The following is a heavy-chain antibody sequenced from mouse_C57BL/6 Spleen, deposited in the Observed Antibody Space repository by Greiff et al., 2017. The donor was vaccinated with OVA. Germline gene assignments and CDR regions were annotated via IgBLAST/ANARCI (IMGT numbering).Heavy chain of an antibody. J-gene: IGHJ3*01. CDR1: GYSFTSYY. CDR2: IYPGSGNT. V-gene: IGHV1-66*01. CDR3: ARPLYDGYYGVFFAY. Sequence: VQLQQSGPELVKPGASVKISCKASGYSFTSYYIHWVKQRPGQGLEWIGWIYPGSGNTKYTEKFKGKATLTADTSSSTAYMQLSSLTSEDSAVYYCARPLYDGYYGVFFAYWGQGTLVTVSA. D-gene: IGHD2-3*01.